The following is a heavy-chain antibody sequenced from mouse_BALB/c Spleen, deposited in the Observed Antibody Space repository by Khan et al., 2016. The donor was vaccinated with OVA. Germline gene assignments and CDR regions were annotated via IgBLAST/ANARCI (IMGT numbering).Heavy chain of an antibody. CDR3: AKDRGYYAVDY. CDR2: IWGDGNT. CDR1: GFSLTSYS. V-gene: IGHV2-3*01. J-gene: IGHJ4*01. Sequence: QVQLKQSGPGLVAPSQSLSITCTVSGFSLTSYSVSWVRQPPGKGLEWLGVIWGDGNTNFHSALRSRLSISKDNSKSQVFLKLNSLQTDDTATYYCAKDRGYYAVDYWGQGTSVTVSS.